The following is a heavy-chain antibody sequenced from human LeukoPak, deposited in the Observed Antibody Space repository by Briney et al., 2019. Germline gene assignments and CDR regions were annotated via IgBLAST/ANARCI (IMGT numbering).Heavy chain of an antibody. CDR3: AKSSDGSTSFDQ. D-gene: IGHD2-2*01. CDR2: ISDSGGTT. V-gene: IGHV3-23*01. J-gene: IGHJ4*02. Sequence: GGSLRLSCVASGFTLRTYAMSWVRQAPGKGLERVSGISDSGGTTYYVDSVKGRFTISRDNSKNTLYLQINSLRAEDMALYYCAKSSDGSTSFDQWGQGTLVTVSS. CDR1: GFTLRTYA.